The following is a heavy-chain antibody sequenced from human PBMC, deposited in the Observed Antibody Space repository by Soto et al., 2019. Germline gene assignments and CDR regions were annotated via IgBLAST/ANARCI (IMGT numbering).Heavy chain of an antibody. CDR3: VRNEQGPAIDP. CDR2: IYYNSNT. Sequence: QVQLQESGPGLVKPSATLSLTCTVSGGSISSSGYYWAWMRQPPEKGPECVASIYYNSNTYSHPFSKRRLTISGCTYKNHFSSILRSVTGADVAASYCVRNEQGPAIDPWGQGTLVTVSS. CDR1: GGSISSSGYY. J-gene: IGHJ5*02. V-gene: IGHV4-39*02. D-gene: IGHD6-13*01.